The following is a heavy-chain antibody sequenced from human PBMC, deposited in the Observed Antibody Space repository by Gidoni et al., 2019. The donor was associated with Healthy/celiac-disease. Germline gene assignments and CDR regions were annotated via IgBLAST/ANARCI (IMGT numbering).Heavy chain of an antibody. CDR3: AIGYCSGGSCYSFDY. V-gene: IGHV4-59*01. D-gene: IGHD2-15*01. Sequence: QVQLQESGPGLVKPSETLSLTCTVSGGSISSYYWSWIRQPPGKGLEWIGYIYYSGSTNYNPSLKSRVTISVVTSKNQFSLKLSSVTAADTAVYYCAIGYCSGGSCYSFDYWGQGTLVTVSS. CDR2: IYYSGST. CDR1: GGSISSYY. J-gene: IGHJ4*02.